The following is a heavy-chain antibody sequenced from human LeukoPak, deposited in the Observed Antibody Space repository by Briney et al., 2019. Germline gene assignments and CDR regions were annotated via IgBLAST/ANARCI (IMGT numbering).Heavy chain of an antibody. CDR3: ARGLSGGYTRIFGIYYYGMDV. V-gene: IGHV4-34*01. Sequence: SETLSLTCAVYGASLSRDYWHWIRQSPNKGLEWIGEIQDTGSTNYNPSRKSRVTMSVDTSKNQFSLTLSSVTAADTAVYYCARGLSGGYTRIFGIYYYGMDVWGQGTRVTVSS. CDR2: IQDTGST. J-gene: IGHJ6*02. CDR1: GASLSRDY. D-gene: IGHD2-15*01.